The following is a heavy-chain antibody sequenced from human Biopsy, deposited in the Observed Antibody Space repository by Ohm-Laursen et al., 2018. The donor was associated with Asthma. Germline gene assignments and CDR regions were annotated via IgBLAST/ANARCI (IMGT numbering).Heavy chain of an antibody. CDR3: ARTFHFWSPYHAEHYQL. V-gene: IGHV3-30*03. J-gene: IGHJ1*01. D-gene: IGHD3-3*02. CDR1: GFSFGSYG. Sequence: SSLRLSCSASGFSFGSYGMHWVRQAPGKGLELVAVMAFDGRQTYYADSVKGRFTISRDNAKNSLYLQMNSLRAEDTAVYYCARTFHFWSPYHAEHYQLWGQGTLVTVSS. CDR2: MAFDGRQT.